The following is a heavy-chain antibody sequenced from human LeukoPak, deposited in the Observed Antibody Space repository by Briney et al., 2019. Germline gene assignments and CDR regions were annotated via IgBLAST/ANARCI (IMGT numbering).Heavy chain of an antibody. CDR1: GFTFSSYW. CDR2: IYGGGNT. CDR3: ATGSSRIFND. V-gene: IGHV3-66*01. D-gene: IGHD6-6*01. Sequence: PGGSLRLSCAASGFTFSSYWMSWVRQAPGKGLEWVSVIYGGGNTYYADSVKGRFTIFRDNSKNTLYLQMNDLRAEDTAVYYCATGSSRIFNDWGQGTLVTVSS. J-gene: IGHJ4*02.